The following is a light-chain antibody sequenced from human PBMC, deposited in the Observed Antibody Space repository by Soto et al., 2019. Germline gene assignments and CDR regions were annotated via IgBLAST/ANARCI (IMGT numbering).Light chain of an antibody. CDR2: GAS. CDR1: QSGDSH. V-gene: IGKV3-15*01. Sequence: ETVMTQAPATLSVSPGERATLSCRASQSGDSHLAWYRQKPGQAPRLLIYGASTRATGIPARFSGSGSGTAFTLPTRSLQSEDFAVYSWQQYSNWPPTPFGQGTRLEVK. J-gene: IGKJ5*01. CDR3: QQYSNWPPTP.